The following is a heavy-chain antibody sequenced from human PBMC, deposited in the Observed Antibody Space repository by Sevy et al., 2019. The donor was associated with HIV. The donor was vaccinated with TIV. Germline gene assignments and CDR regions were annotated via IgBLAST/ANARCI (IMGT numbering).Heavy chain of an antibody. CDR3: ARQKPTIERWLQSEGAFDI. Sequence: ASVKVSCKASGYTYTSYGISWVRRAPGQGLEWMGWISAYNGNTNYAQKLQGRVTMTTDTSTSTAYMELRSLRSDDTAVYYCARQKPTIERWLQSEGAFDIWGQGTMVTVSS. V-gene: IGHV1-18*04. J-gene: IGHJ3*02. CDR1: GYTYTSYG. D-gene: IGHD5-12*01. CDR2: ISAYNGNT.